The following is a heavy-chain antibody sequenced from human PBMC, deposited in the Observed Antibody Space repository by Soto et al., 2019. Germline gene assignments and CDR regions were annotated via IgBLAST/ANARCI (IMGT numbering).Heavy chain of an antibody. CDR3: VRESTTSGPNWFDT. CDR2: IYHSGST. V-gene: IGHV4-30-2*06. CDR1: GGPIKSGRSP. Sequence: TLSLTCSVSGGPIKSGRSPWNWIRQSPGKGLEWIAYIYHSGSTYFNPSLKSRVTISVDRSEKQFSLKLTSVTAADTAVYYCVRESTTSGPNWFDTWGPGILVTVSS. J-gene: IGHJ5*02. D-gene: IGHD1-1*01.